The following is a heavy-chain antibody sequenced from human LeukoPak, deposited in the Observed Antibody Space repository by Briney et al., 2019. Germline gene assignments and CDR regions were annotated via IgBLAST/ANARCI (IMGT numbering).Heavy chain of an antibody. Sequence: SETLSLTCAVYGGSFSGYYWSWIRQLPGKGLEWIGEINHSGSTNYNPSLKSRVTISVDTSKNQFSLKLSSVTAADTAVYYCARGATVVTLNWFDPWGQGTLVTVSS. CDR2: INHSGST. J-gene: IGHJ5*02. CDR3: ARGATVVTLNWFDP. V-gene: IGHV4-34*01. CDR1: GGSFSGYY. D-gene: IGHD4-23*01.